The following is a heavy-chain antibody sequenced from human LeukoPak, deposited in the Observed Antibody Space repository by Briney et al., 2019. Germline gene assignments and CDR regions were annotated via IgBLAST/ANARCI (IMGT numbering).Heavy chain of an antibody. V-gene: IGHV3-23*01. CDR2: ISGSGGTT. J-gene: IGHJ5*02. CDR1: GFTFSSYA. CDR3: ARDAVWASGWFDP. D-gene: IGHD3-16*01. Sequence: PGGSLRLSCAASGFTFSSYAMSWVRQTPGKGLEWVSVISGSGGTTYYADSVKGRFTISRDNAKNSLYLQMNSLRAEDTAVYYCARDAVWASGWFDPWGQGTLVTVSS.